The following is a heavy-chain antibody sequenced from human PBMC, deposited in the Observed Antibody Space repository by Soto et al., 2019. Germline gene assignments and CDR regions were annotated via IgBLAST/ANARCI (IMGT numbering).Heavy chain of an antibody. CDR1: GYTFTGYY. D-gene: IGHD3-16*01. Sequence: ASVKVSCKASGYTFTGYYMHWVRQAPGQGLEWMGWINPNSGGTNYAQKFQGWVTMTRDTSISTAYMELSRLRSDDTAVYYCARGSPVFWGYFDYWGQGTLVTVSS. CDR2: INPNSGGT. V-gene: IGHV1-2*04. J-gene: IGHJ4*02. CDR3: ARGSPVFWGYFDY.